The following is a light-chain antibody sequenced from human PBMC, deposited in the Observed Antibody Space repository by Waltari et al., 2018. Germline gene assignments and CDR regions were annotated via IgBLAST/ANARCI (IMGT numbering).Light chain of an antibody. CDR3: HVWDSSSDHWV. CDR2: DDT. Sequence: SYVMTQPPSVSVAPGKTARITRGGNNIGGKTVHWYQQKPGQAPVLVIFDDTDRPSGIPERFSGSNAGNTATLTINRVAAGDEADYYCHVWDSSSDHWVFGGGTKLTVL. J-gene: IGLJ3*02. V-gene: IGLV3-21*03. CDR1: NIGGKT.